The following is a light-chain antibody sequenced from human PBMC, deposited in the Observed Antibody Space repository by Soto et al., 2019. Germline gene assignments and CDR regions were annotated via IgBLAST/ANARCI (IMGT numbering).Light chain of an antibody. Sequence: DIQMTQSPSTLSASVGDRITITCRASQSISNWLAWYQQKPGKAPKLLIYDASTLQSGVSSRFSGSGSGTEFTLAISNLQPDDFVSYYGQDYINFSGTFGQGTTV. CDR2: DAS. CDR3: QDYINFSGT. V-gene: IGKV1-5*01. J-gene: IGKJ1*01. CDR1: QSISNW.